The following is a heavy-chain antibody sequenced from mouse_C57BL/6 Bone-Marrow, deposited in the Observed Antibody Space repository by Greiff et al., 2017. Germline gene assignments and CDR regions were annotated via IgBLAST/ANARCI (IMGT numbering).Heavy chain of an antibody. Sequence: VKLQESGPGLVQPSQSLSITCTVSGFSLTSYGVHWVRQSPGKGLEWLGVIWRGGSTDYNAAFMSRLSITKDNSKSQVFFKMNSLQSDDTSIYYCSTMVTTGPYAMDYWGQGTSVTVSS. V-gene: IGHV2-5*01. J-gene: IGHJ4*01. CDR2: IWRGGST. D-gene: IGHD2-2*01. CDR3: STMVTTGPYAMDY. CDR1: GFSLTSYG.